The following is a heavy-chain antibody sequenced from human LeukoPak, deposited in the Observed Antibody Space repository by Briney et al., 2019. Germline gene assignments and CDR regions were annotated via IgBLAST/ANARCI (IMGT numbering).Heavy chain of an antibody. D-gene: IGHD2-2*01. V-gene: IGHV4-34*01. Sequence: SETLSLTCAVYGGSFSGYYWSWIRQPPGKGLEWIGEINHSGSTNYNPSLKSRVTISVDTSKNQFSLKLSSVTAADTAVYYCARVYQLLFPYGSGIVPKGSGWFDPWGQGTLVTVSS. CDR3: ARVYQLLFPYGSGIVPKGSGWFDP. CDR2: INHSGST. CDR1: GGSFSGYY. J-gene: IGHJ5*02.